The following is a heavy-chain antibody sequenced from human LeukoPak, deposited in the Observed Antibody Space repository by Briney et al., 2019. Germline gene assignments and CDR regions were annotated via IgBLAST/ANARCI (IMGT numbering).Heavy chain of an antibody. J-gene: IGHJ4*02. Sequence: QPGGSLRLSCAASGFTFSSYAMSWVRQLPGKGLEWVSVISGSGGSTYYADSVKGRCTISRDNSKNTLSLQMNSLRAEDTALYYCARGKGIAVSSFDYWGQGTLVTVSS. CDR2: ISGSGGST. V-gene: IGHV3-23*01. D-gene: IGHD6-19*01. CDR1: GFTFSSYA. CDR3: ARGKGIAVSSFDY.